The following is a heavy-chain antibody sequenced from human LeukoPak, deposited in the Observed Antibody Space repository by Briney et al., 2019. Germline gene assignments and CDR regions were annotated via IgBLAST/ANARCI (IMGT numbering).Heavy chain of an antibody. V-gene: IGHV4-34*01. Sequence: PSETLSLTCAVYGGSFSGYYWSWIRQPPGKGLEWIGEINHSGSTNYNPSLKSRVTISVDTSKNQFPLKLSSVTAADTAVYYCARDNSRFDYWGQGTLVTVSS. CDR2: INHSGST. D-gene: IGHD1-1*01. CDR1: GGSFSGYY. J-gene: IGHJ4*02. CDR3: ARDNSRFDY.